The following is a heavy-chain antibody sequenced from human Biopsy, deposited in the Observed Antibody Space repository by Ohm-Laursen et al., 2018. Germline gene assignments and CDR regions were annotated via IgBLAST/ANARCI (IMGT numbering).Heavy chain of an antibody. D-gene: IGHD3-9*01. CDR1: GGTFSNYG. CDR2: NIPILGTG. Sequence: VKVSCKAPGGTFSNYGVDWVRQAPGQGLEWLGGNIPILGTGNYAQKFQDRVTVAADTSTSTATMELRSLRSDDTAVYYCATKLTGYFHHWGQGTLVIVSS. J-gene: IGHJ1*01. CDR3: ATKLTGYFHH. V-gene: IGHV1-69*06.